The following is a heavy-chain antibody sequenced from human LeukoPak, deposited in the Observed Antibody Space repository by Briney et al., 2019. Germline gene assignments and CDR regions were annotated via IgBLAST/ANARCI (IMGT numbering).Heavy chain of an antibody. D-gene: IGHD1-20*01. Sequence: GGSLRLSCAASGFTVGSNYMSWVRQAPGKGLEWVSIIYSDGSTYYADSVKGRFTISRDNSKNTLYLQMNSLRAEDTAVYYCAKGGRYNWNDVDYWGQGTLVTVSS. V-gene: IGHV3-53*01. CDR1: GFTVGSNY. CDR3: AKGGRYNWNDVDY. J-gene: IGHJ4*02. CDR2: IYSDGST.